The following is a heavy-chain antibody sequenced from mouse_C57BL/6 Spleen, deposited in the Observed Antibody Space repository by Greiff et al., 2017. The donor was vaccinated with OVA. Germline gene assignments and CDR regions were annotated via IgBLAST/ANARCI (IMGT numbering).Heavy chain of an antibody. CDR3: ARSLYYEYDGPFAY. CDR2: IYPRSGNT. CDR1: GYTFTSYG. Sequence: QVQLQQSGAELARPGASVKLSCKASGYTFTSYGISWVKQRTGQGLEWIGEIYPRSGNTYYNEKFKGKATLTADKSSSTAYMELRSLTSEDSAVYFCARSLYYEYDGPFAYWGQGTLVTVSA. J-gene: IGHJ3*01. D-gene: IGHD2-4*01. V-gene: IGHV1-81*01.